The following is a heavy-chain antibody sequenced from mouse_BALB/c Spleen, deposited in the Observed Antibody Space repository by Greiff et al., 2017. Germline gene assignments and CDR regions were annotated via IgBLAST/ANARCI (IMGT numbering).Heavy chain of an antibody. CDR3: ARERYYAMDY. CDR1: GISITTGNYR. J-gene: IGHJ4*01. V-gene: IGHV3-5*02. Sequence: DVQLQESGPGLVKPSQTVSLTCTVTGISITTGNYRWSWIRQFPGNKLEWIGYIYYSGTITYNPSLTSRTTITRDTSKNQFFLEMNSLTAEDTATYYCARERYYAMDYWGQGTSVTVSS. CDR2: IYYSGTI.